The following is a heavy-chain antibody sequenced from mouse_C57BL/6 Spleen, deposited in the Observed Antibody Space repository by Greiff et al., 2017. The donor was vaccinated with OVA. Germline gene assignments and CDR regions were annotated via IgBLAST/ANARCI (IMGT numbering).Heavy chain of an antibody. CDR2: IGPGSGST. D-gene: IGHD1-1*01. J-gene: IGHJ1*03. Sequence: QVQLQQSGAELVKPGASVKISCKASGYTFTDYYINWVKQRPGQGLEWIGKIGPGSGSTYYNEKFKGKATLTADKSSSTAYMQLSSLTSEDSAVYFCARSSHYYGSSYGYFDVWGTGTTVTVSS. CDR3: ARSSHYYGSSYGYFDV. CDR1: GYTFTDYY. V-gene: IGHV1-77*01.